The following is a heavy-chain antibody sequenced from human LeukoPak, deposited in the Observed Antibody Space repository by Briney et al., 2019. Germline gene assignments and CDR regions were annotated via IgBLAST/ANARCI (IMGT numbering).Heavy chain of an antibody. V-gene: IGHV4-34*01. Sequence: SETLSLTCAVYGGSFSGYYWSWIRQPPGKGLEWIGEINHSGSTNYNPSLKSRVTISVDTSKNQFSLKLSSVTAADTAVYYCARRNGIVLMVYAKSNWFDPWGQGTLVTVSS. CDR1: GGSFSGYY. J-gene: IGHJ5*02. CDR3: ARRNGIVLMVYAKSNWFDP. CDR2: INHSGST. D-gene: IGHD2-8*01.